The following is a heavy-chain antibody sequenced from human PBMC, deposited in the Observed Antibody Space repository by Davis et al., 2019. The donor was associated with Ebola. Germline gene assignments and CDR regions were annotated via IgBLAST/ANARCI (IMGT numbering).Heavy chain of an antibody. CDR1: GGSIRSYY. CDR2: IYYSGST. J-gene: IGHJ2*01. CDR3: ARHPYSSGWAYWYFDL. V-gene: IGHV4-59*08. Sequence: MPSETLSLTCTVSGGSIRSYYWSWIRQPPGKGLEWIGYIYYSGSTNYNPSLKSRVTISVDTSKNQFSLKLSSVTAADTAVSFCARHPYSSGWAYWYFDLWGRGTLVTVSS. D-gene: IGHD6-19*01.